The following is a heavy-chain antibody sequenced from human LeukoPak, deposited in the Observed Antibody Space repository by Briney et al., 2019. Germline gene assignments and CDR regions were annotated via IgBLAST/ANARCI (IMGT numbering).Heavy chain of an antibody. CDR2: ISSSSSYI. CDR1: GFTFSSYS. D-gene: IGHD3-3*01. Sequence: PGGSLRLSCAASGFTFSSYSMNWVRQAPGKGLEWVSSISSSSSYIYYADSVKGRFTISRDNAKNSLYPQMNSLRAEDTAVYYCARGNGSYHYDFWSGFSYYYYYYMDVWGKGTTVTVSS. CDR3: ARGNGSYHYDFWSGFSYYYYYYMDV. V-gene: IGHV3-21*01. J-gene: IGHJ6*03.